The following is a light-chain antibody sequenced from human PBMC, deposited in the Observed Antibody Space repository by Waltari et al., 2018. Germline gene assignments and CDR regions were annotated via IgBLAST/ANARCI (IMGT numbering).Light chain of an antibody. CDR2: DSN. V-gene: IGLV3-21*02. J-gene: IGLJ3*02. CDR3: QVWESSSDQGV. Sequence: VLTLPLSMSVTAGQTARMTCWGSNHGGKSVHWYQQRPGQAPVLVVHDSNDRPSGIPERFSGSISANTAVLTISRVEVVDEADYYCQVWESSSDQGVFGRGTKLTVL. CDR1: NHGGKS.